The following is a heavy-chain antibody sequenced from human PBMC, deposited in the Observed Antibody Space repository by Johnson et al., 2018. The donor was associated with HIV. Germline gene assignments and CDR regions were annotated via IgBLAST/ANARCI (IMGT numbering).Heavy chain of an antibody. Sequence: QMLLVESGGGVVQPGGSLRLSCEASGFIFSSYGMHWVRQAPGKGLEWVAAIGYDGNDKDYADSVKGRFTISRDNSRNTLYLHLNSLRAVDTAVYYCARDGEDSTSSSGAFDIWGQGTMVTVSS. CDR2: IGYDGNDK. J-gene: IGHJ3*02. D-gene: IGHD6-6*01. CDR3: ARDGEDSTSSSGAFDI. V-gene: IGHV3-30*19. CDR1: GFIFSSYG.